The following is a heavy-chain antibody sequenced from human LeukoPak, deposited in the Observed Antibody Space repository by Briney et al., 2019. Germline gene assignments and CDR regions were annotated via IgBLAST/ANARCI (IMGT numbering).Heavy chain of an antibody. Sequence: KPSETLSLTCTVSGGSISSYYWSWIRQPPGKGLEWIGYIYYSGSANYNPSLKSRVTISVDTSKNQFSLKLSSVTAADTAVYYCAREGAPTSHYYYMDVWGKGTTVTVSS. CDR1: GGSISSYY. CDR3: AREGAPTSHYYYMDV. D-gene: IGHD1-26*01. J-gene: IGHJ6*03. CDR2: IYYSGSA. V-gene: IGHV4-59*01.